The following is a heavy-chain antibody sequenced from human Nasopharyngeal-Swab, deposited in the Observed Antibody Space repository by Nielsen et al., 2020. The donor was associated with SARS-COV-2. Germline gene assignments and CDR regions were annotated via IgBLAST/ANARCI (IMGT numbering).Heavy chain of an antibody. D-gene: IGHD5-12*01. Sequence: GESLKISCAASGFTVSSNYMSWVRQAPGKGLEWVSVISSGGSTYYADSVKGRFTISRVNSKNTLYLQMNSLRAEDTAVYYCARVVATKGADYWGQGTLVTVSS. J-gene: IGHJ4*02. CDR1: GFTVSSNY. CDR3: ARVVATKGADY. V-gene: IGHV3-66*01. CDR2: ISSGGST.